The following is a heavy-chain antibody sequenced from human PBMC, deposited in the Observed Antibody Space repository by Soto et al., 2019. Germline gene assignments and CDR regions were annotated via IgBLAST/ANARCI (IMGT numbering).Heavy chain of an antibody. CDR2: IIPILGIA. V-gene: IGHV1-69*02. Sequence: QIQLVQSGDEVKKPGSSVKVSCKDSGGNFSSYTISWVRQDPGQGLEWMGRIIPILGIANYAQKFQGRVTITADKSTSTAYMELSSLRSEDTAVYYCASRHSSSSRPLWGYYDMDVWGQGTTVTVSS. CDR3: ASRHSSSSRPLWGYYDMDV. D-gene: IGHD6-13*01. J-gene: IGHJ6*02. CDR1: GGNFSSYT.